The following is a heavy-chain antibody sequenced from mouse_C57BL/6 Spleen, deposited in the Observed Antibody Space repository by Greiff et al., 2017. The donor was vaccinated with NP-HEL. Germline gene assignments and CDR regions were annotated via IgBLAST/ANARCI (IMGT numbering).Heavy chain of an antibody. J-gene: IGHJ3*01. D-gene: IGHD4-1*01. CDR1: GYTFTDYE. V-gene: IGHV1-15*01. CDR2: IDPETGGT. Sequence: VKLQESGAELVRPGASVTLSCKASGYTFTDYEMHWVKQTPVHGLEWIGAIDPETGGTAYNQKFKGKAILTADKSSSTAYMELRSLTSEDSAVYYCTRNHPDWAWFAYWGQGTLVTVSA. CDR3: TRNHPDWAWFAY.